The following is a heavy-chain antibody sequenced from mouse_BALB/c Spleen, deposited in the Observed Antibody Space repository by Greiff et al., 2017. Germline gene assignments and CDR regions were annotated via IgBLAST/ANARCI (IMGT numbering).Heavy chain of an antibody. CDR1: GYSITSDYA. V-gene: IGHV3-2*02. CDR2: ISYSGST. Sequence: EVQLQQSGPGLVKPSQSLSLTCTVTGYSITSDYAWNWIRQFPGNKLEWMGYISYSGSTSYNPSLKSRISITRDTSKNQFFLQLNSVTTEDTATYYCARCLLRRGAMDYWGQGTSVTVSS. CDR3: ARCLLRRGAMDY. D-gene: IGHD1-1*01. J-gene: IGHJ4*01.